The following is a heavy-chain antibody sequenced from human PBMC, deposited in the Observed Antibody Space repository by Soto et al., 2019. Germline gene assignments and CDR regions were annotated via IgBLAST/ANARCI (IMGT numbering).Heavy chain of an antibody. CDR1: GDSISDYY. J-gene: IGHJ6*03. CDR2: IYHSGST. Sequence: SETLSLTCTVSGDSISDYYWSWIRQPPGKGLEWIGYIYHSGSTNYNPSLKSRVTISVDTSKNQFSLKLSSVTAADTAVYYCATSNWSYYFMDVWGKGTTVTVSS. V-gene: IGHV4-59*08. D-gene: IGHD3-3*01. CDR3: ATSNWSYYFMDV.